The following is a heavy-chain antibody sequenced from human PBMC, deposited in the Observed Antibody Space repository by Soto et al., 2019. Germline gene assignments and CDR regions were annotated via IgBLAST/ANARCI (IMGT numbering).Heavy chain of an antibody. CDR3: AALAGRGKSVTGQQLVDSDY. CDR1: GSTFSSYA. D-gene: IGHD6-13*01. CDR2: IIPIFGTA. J-gene: IGHJ4*02. V-gene: IGHV1-69*13. Sequence: SSVKVSVKASGSTFSSYAISWVRQAPGQVLDCMGGIIPIFGTANYAQKFQGRVTITADESTSTAYMELSSLRSEDTAVYYCAALAGRGKSVTGQQLVDSDYCGQGTLPTVSS.